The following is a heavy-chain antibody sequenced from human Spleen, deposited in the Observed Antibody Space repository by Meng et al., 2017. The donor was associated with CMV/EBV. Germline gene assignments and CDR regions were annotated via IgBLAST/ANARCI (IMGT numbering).Heavy chain of an antibody. Sequence: FSFPKAWRSWVRQAPGKGLEWVGRIFGNTDGGATDYGAPVKGRFGISRDDSKSTVYLVMTSLRSEDTAVYYCTTYRAHDVLTAYTPGYWGLGTLVTVSS. CDR3: TTYRAHDVLTAYTPGY. V-gene: IGHV3-15*01. J-gene: IGHJ4*02. D-gene: IGHD3-9*01. CDR2: IFGNTDGGAT. CDR1: FSFPKAW.